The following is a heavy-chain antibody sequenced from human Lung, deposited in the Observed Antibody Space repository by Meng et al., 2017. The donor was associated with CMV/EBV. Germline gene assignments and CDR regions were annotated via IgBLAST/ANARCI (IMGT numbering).Heavy chain of an antibody. CDR1: SGPMSSGGYC. CDR2: SYYDGTN. V-gene: IGHV4-31*03. Sequence: TCTVASGPMSSGGYCWSWIRQHAEKGLEWIGYSYYDGTNHYNPSLRSRVSISVDKSKNQFSLKLNSVTAADTAVYYCARQAPDNWFDPWGQGALVTVSS. J-gene: IGHJ5*02. CDR3: ARQAPDNWFDP.